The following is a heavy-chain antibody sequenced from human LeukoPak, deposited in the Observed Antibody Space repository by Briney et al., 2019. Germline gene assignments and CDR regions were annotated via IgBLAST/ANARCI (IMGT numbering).Heavy chain of an antibody. V-gene: IGHV3-30*03. D-gene: IGHD1-1*01. Sequence: GGSLRLSCAASGFTLSNYGMPWVRPGPGKGLEWVAFISYDGSHKYYADSVKGRFTIYRDNSKKMLYLQMNSLTAEDTAVYYCARVHNSPAADGAFDIWGQGTWLSV. CDR1: GFTLSNYG. CDR3: ARVHNSPAADGAFDI. CDR2: ISYDGSHK. J-gene: IGHJ3*02.